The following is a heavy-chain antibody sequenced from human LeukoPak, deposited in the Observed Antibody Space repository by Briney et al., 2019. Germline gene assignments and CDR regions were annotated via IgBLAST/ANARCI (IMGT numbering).Heavy chain of an antibody. CDR1: GFTFHDYT. D-gene: IGHD2-15*01. Sequence: AGGSLRLSCAASGFTFHDYTMHWVRQRPGKGLEWVSLNGDGDDTYYPDSVKGRFTVSRDNSKSSLYLQMNNLRTEDTAFYYCVKGQLKADLFDSWGQGTLVTVSS. J-gene: IGHJ4*02. CDR2: NGDGDDT. CDR3: VKGQLKADLFDS. V-gene: IGHV3-43*01.